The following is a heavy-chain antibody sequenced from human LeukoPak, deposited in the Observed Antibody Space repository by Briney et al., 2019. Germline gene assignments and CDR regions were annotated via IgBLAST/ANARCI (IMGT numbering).Heavy chain of an antibody. J-gene: IGHJ4*02. CDR1: GYTFTGYY. D-gene: IGHD2-15*01. V-gene: IGHV1-2*02. Sequence: GASVKVSCKASGYTFTGYYMHWVRQAPGQGLEWMGWINPNSGGTNYAQKFQGRVTMTRDTSISTAYMELSRLRSDDTAVYYCETRLYCSGGSCYIPISYYFDYWGQGTLVTVSS. CDR3: ETRLYCSGGSCYIPISYYFDY. CDR2: INPNSGGT.